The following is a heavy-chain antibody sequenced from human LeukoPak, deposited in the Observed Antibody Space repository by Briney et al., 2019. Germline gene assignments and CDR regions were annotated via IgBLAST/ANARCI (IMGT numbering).Heavy chain of an antibody. CDR1: GFTFSSYA. CDR2: ISYDGSNK. V-gene: IGHV3-30*04. Sequence: GGSLRLSCAASGFTFSSYAMHWVRQAPGKGLEWVAVISYDGSNKYYADSVKGRFTISRDNSKNTLYLQMNSLRAENTAVYYCASAITMEAFDIWGQGTMVTVSP. J-gene: IGHJ3*02. D-gene: IGHD3-10*01. CDR3: ASAITMEAFDI.